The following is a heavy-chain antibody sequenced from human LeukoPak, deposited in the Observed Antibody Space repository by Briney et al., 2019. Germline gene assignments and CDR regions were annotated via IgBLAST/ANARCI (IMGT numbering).Heavy chain of an antibody. J-gene: IGHJ4*02. CDR2: ISPYNGNR. Sequence: ASVKVSCKAYGYTFISYGITWVRQAPGQGLEWMGWISPYNGNRKYTQKLQGRVTMTTDTSTSTAYMELSSLRSEDTAVYYCARDSISPGWLQFSHFDYWGQGTLVTVSS. V-gene: IGHV1-18*01. D-gene: IGHD5-24*01. CDR1: GYTFISYG. CDR3: ARDSISPGWLQFSHFDY.